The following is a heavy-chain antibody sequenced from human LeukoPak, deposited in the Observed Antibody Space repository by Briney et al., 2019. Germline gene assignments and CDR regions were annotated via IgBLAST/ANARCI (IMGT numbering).Heavy chain of an antibody. CDR2: ISYDGSNK. CDR3: ARDRWELLFDY. V-gene: IGHV3-30-3*01. D-gene: IGHD1-26*01. Sequence: GGSLRLSCAASGFTFSSYAMHWVRQAPGKRLEWVAVISYDGSNKYYADSVKGRFTISRDNSKNTLYLQMNSLRAEDTAVYYCARDRWELLFDYWGQGTLVTVSS. J-gene: IGHJ4*02. CDR1: GFTFSSYA.